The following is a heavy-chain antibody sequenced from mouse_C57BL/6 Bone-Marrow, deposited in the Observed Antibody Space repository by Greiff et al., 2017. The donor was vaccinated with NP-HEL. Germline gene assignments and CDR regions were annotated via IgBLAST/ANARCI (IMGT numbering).Heavy chain of an antibody. Sequence: QVQLKESGPELVKPGASVKISCKASGYAFSSSWMNWVKQRPGKGLEWIGRIYPGDGDTNYNGKFKGKATLTADKSSSTAYMQLSSLTSEDSAVYFCARGDYSNTGFAYWGQGTLVTVSA. D-gene: IGHD2-5*01. CDR2: IYPGDGDT. J-gene: IGHJ3*01. CDR3: ARGDYSNTGFAY. CDR1: GYAFSSSW. V-gene: IGHV1-82*01.